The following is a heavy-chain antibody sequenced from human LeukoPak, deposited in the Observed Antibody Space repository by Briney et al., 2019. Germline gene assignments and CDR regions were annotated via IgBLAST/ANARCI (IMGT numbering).Heavy chain of an antibody. J-gene: IGHJ3*02. CDR2: INPSGGST. CDR3: ARVAIAVAGSTFDI. V-gene: IGHV1-46*01. CDR1: GGTFSSYA. D-gene: IGHD6-19*01. Sequence: ASVKVSCKASGGTFSSYAISWVRQAPGQGLEWMGIINPSGGSTSYAQKFQGRVTMTRGTSTSTVYMELSSLRSEDTAVYFCARVAIAVAGSTFDIWGQGTMVTVSS.